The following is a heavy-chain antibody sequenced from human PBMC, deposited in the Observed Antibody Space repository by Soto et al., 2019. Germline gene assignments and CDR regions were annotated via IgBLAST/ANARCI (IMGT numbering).Heavy chain of an antibody. D-gene: IGHD2-15*01. CDR1: GGSFSGYY. CDR2: INHSGST. Sequence: SETLSLTCAVYGGSFSGYYWSWIRQPPGKGLEWIGEINHSGSTNYNPSLKSRVTISVNTSKNQFSLKLSSVTAADTAVYYCASIVGGYYYYGMDVWGQGTTVT. J-gene: IGHJ6*02. CDR3: ASIVGGYYYYGMDV. V-gene: IGHV4-34*01.